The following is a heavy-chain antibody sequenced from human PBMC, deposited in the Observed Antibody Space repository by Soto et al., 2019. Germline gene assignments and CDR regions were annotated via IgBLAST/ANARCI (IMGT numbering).Heavy chain of an antibody. CDR1: GFTFSSYA. V-gene: IGHV3-23*01. CDR2: ISGSGGST. D-gene: IGHD6-13*01. Sequence: GGSLRLSCAASGFTFSSYAMSWVRQAPGKGLEWVSAISGSGGSTYYADSVKGRFTISRDNSKNTLYLQMNSLRAEDTAVYYCAKLRSSSSWYGTLGFDYWGQGTLVTVSS. J-gene: IGHJ4*02. CDR3: AKLRSSSSWYGTLGFDY.